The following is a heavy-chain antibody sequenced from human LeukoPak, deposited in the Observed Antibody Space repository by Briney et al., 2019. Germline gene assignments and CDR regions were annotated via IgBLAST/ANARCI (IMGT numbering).Heavy chain of an antibody. Sequence: GGSLRLSCAASGFTFSNYAMNWVRQAPGKGLEWVSSISSGSSYIYYADSVKGRFTISRDNAKNSLYLQMNSLRAEDTAVYYCAKEPAYCGGDCYFGFDYWGQGTLVTVSS. D-gene: IGHD2-21*01. CDR3: AKEPAYCGGDCYFGFDY. CDR2: ISSGSSYI. J-gene: IGHJ4*02. V-gene: IGHV3-21*01. CDR1: GFTFSNYA.